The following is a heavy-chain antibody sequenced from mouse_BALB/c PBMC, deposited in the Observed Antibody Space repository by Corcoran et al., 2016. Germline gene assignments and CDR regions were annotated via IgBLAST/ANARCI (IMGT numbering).Heavy chain of an antibody. Sequence: EVQLQQSGAELVKPGASVKLSCTASGFNIKDTYMHWVKQRPEQGLEWIGRIDPANGNTKYDPKFQGKATITADTSSNTAYLQLISLTSEDTAVYYCARGDYGLTWFAYWGQGTLVTVSA. CDR1: GFNIKDTY. J-gene: IGHJ3*01. CDR3: ARGDYGLTWFAY. D-gene: IGHD1-1*01. V-gene: IGHV14-3*02. CDR2: IDPANGNT.